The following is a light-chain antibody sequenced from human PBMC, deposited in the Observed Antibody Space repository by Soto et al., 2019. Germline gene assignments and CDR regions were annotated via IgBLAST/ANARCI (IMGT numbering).Light chain of an antibody. Sequence: LTHPPSASGTPGQRVTISCSGSFSKIGSNYVYWYQQFPGTAPKLLIYKNNQRPSGVPDRFSGSKSDTSASLAISGLRSDDEAQYYCAAWDDSLRGWVFGGGTKVTVL. CDR2: KNN. V-gene: IGLV1-47*01. CDR3: AAWDDSLRGWV. CDR1: FSKIGSNY. J-gene: IGLJ3*02.